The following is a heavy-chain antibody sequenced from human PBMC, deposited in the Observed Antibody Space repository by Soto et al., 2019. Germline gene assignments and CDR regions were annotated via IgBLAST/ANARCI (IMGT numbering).Heavy chain of an antibody. J-gene: IGHJ4*02. CDR3: ARVPLGSMAAYFGED. D-gene: IGHD4-17*01. V-gene: IGHV4-31*03. CDR2: IHSSGST. Sequence: SETLSLTCTVSGGSITSVSYYWSWIRQHPGKGLEWIGYIHSSGSTYYNPSLKSRMTMSMDTSKNQFSLKLSSATAADTAVYYCARVPLGSMAAYFGEDWGQGTLVTVS. CDR1: GGSITSVSYY.